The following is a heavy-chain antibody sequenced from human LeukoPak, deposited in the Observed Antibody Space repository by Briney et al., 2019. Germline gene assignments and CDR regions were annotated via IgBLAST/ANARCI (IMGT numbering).Heavy chain of an antibody. CDR2: IYYSGST. CDR3: AREQGTGDVPGY. J-gene: IGHJ4*02. V-gene: IGHV4-30-4*08. CDR1: GGSISSGDYY. Sequence: TSETLSLTCTVSGGSISSGDYYWSWIRQPPGKGLEWIGYIYYSGSTYYNPSLKSRVTISVDTSKNQFSLKLSSVTAADTAVYYCAREQGTGDVPGYWGQGTLVTVSS. D-gene: IGHD7-27*01.